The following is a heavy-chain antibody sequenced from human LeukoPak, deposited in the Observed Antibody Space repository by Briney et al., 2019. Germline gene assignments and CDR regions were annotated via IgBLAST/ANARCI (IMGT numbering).Heavy chain of an antibody. Sequence: SETLSLTCAVYGGSFSGYYWSWIRQPPGKGLEWIGEINHSGSTNYNPSLKSRVTISVDTSKNQFSLKLSSVTAADTAVYYCARGGYSNFYFDYWGQGTLVTVSS. V-gene: IGHV4-34*01. CDR1: GGSFSGYY. CDR3: ARGGYSNFYFDY. CDR2: INHSGST. J-gene: IGHJ4*02. D-gene: IGHD4-11*01.